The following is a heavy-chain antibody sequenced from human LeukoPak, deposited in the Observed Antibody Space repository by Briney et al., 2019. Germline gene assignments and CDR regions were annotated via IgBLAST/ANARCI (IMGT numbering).Heavy chain of an antibody. CDR1: GFTFSSYA. CDR3: ARGGGWFDP. J-gene: IGHJ5*02. D-gene: IGHD3-10*01. V-gene: IGHV3-30-3*01. Sequence: GRSLRLSCAASGFTFSSYAMHWVRQAPGKGLEWVAVISYDGSNKYCADSVKGRFTISRDNSKNTLYLQMNSLRAEDTAVYYCARGGGWFDPWGQGTLVTVSS. CDR2: ISYDGSNK.